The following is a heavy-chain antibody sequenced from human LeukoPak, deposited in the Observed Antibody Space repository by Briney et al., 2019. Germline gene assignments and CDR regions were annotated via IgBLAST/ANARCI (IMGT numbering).Heavy chain of an antibody. V-gene: IGHV3-53*01. CDR2: IYSGGST. CDR1: GFTVSSNY. J-gene: IGHJ4*02. Sequence: GGSLRLSCAASGFTVSSNYMSWVRQAPGKGLEWVSVIYSGGSTYYADSVKGRFTISRDNSKNTLYLQMNSLRAEDTAVYYCARGDYDFWSGYSGYYFDYWGQGALVTVSS. CDR3: ARGDYDFWSGYSGYYFDY. D-gene: IGHD3-3*01.